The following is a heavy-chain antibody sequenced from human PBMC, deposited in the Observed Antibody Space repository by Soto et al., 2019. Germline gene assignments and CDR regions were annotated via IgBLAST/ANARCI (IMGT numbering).Heavy chain of an antibody. CDR3: ARGGAEAGTPGPQGANWFDP. CDR1: GFPFSGFA. Sequence: QVQLVESGGGVVQVGRSLRLSCAASGFPFSGFAMHWVRRTPGKGLEWVALISADGSKKFYADSVRSRLTISRENSKNTLSLELNSPRPEDTAMYYCARGGAEAGTPGPQGANWFDPWGQGTLVTVSS. D-gene: IGHD1-1*01. CDR2: ISADGSKK. J-gene: IGHJ5*02. V-gene: IGHV3-30-3*01.